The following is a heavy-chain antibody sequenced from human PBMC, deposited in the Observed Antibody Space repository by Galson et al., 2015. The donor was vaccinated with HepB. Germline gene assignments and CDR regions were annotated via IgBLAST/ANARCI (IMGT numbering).Heavy chain of an antibody. CDR2: INAGNGDT. V-gene: IGHV1-3*01. D-gene: IGHD6-19*01. CDR1: GYTLSNCA. Sequence: SVKVSCKASGYTLSNCAMHWVRQAPGQRLEWMGWINAGNGDTKSSQKFQGRVTITRDTSASTVYMEVSSLRSEDTAVYYCARVAVTGTLDYWGQGTLVTVSS. CDR3: ARVAVTGTLDY. J-gene: IGHJ4*02.